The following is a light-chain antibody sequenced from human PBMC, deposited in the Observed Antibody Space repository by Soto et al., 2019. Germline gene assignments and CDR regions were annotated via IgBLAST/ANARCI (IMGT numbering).Light chain of an antibody. CDR2: EVS. Sequence: QSVLTQPPPASGSPGQSVTISCTGTSSYVGGYNYVSWYQQHPGKAPKLMIYEVSKRPSGVPDRFSGSKSGNTASLTVSGLQPEDEADYYCSSYAGSNKSVFGTGTKVTVL. V-gene: IGLV2-8*01. CDR3: SSYAGSNKSV. CDR1: SSYVGGYNY. J-gene: IGLJ1*01.